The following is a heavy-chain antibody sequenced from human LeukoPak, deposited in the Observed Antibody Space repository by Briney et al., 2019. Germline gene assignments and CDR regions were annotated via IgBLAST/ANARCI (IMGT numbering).Heavy chain of an antibody. CDR2: IYTSGST. CDR3: ASSQWLASYYYYGMDV. D-gene: IGHD5-12*01. Sequence: SETLSLTCTVSGGSISSYYWSWIRQPAGKGLEWIGRIYTSGSTNYNPSLMSRVTMSVDTSKNQFSLKLSSVTAADTAVYYCASSQWLASYYYYGMDVWGQGTTVTVSS. CDR1: GGSISSYY. V-gene: IGHV4-4*07. J-gene: IGHJ6*02.